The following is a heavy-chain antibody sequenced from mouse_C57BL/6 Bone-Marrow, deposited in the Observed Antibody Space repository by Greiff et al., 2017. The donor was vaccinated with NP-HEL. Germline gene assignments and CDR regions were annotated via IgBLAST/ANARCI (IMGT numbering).Heavy chain of an antibody. CDR3: ARSTFITTVDY. J-gene: IGHJ2*01. CDR1: GFTFSSYA. D-gene: IGHD1-1*01. V-gene: IGHV5-4*03. Sequence: EVMLVESGGGLVKPGGSLKLSCAASGFTFSSYAMSWVRQTPEKRLEWVATISDGGSYTYYPDNVKGRFPISRDNAKNNLYLQMSHLKSEDTAMYYCARSTFITTVDYWGQGTTLTVSS. CDR2: ISDGGSYT.